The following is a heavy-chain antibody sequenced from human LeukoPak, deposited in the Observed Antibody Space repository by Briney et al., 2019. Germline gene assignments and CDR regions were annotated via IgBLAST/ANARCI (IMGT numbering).Heavy chain of an antibody. D-gene: IGHD3-22*01. J-gene: IGHJ4*02. CDR1: GYTFTSYD. CDR2: MNPNSGNT. CDR3: ARGVHRRYYDISAYFSD. Sequence: ASVKVSCKASGYTFTSYDINWVRQATGQGLEWMGWMNPNSGNTGYAQKFQGRVTITRNTSISTAYMELSSLRSEDTAVYYCARGVHRRYYDISAYFSDWGQGTLVTVSS. V-gene: IGHV1-8*03.